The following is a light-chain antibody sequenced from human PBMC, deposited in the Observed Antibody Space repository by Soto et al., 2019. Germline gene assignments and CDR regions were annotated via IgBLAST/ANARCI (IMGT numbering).Light chain of an antibody. CDR3: QQYNNWPPIT. Sequence: EIVMTQSPAARSVSPGERATLSCRASQSVSSNLAWYQQKPGQAPRLLIYGASTRATGIPARFSGSGSGTEFTLTISSLQSEDFAVYYCQQYNNWPPITCGQGTRLEIK. V-gene: IGKV3-15*01. J-gene: IGKJ5*01. CDR1: QSVSSN. CDR2: GAS.